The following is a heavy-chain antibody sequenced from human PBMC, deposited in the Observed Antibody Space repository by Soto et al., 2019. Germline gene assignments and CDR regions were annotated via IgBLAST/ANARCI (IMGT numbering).Heavy chain of an antibody. CDR2: ISSDGSTK. CDR3: XXXXXXXXXXFDF. V-gene: IGHV3-30-3*01. Sequence: QVQLVESGGGVVQPGRSLRLSCAASGFTFSDYVMHWVRQAPGKGLEWVAVISSDGSTKYYTDSMKGRFTISRDNSKDTLYLQMNNLRAGDTAVYXXXXXXXXXXXXFDFWGQGTLVTVSS. J-gene: IGHJ4*02. CDR1: GFTFSDYV.